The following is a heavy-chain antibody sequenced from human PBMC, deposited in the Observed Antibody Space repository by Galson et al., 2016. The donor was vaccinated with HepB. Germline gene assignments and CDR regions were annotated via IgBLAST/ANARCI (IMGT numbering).Heavy chain of an antibody. J-gene: IGHJ4*02. D-gene: IGHD3-10*01. Sequence: CAISGDSVSNNNAGWYWIRQSPSRGLECLGRTFYRSNWQNDYADPVTSRISINADTAKNEFSLHLRSVTPEDTGVYYCARSYLLGRGFGWWGQGTLVTVSS. CDR2: TFYRSNWQN. CDR3: ARSYLLGRGFGW. V-gene: IGHV6-1*01. CDR1: GDSVSNNNAG.